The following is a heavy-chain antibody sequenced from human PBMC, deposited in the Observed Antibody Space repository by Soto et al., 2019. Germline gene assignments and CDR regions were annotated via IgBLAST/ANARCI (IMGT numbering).Heavy chain of an antibody. CDR3: ARRRIVGSTIDY. Sequence: GASVKVSCKASGYTFTGYYMHWVRQAPGQGLEWMGWINPNSGGTNYAQKFQGRVTMTRDTSISTAYMELSRLRPDDTAVYYCARRRIVGSTIDYWGQGTLVTVSS. V-gene: IGHV1-2*02. J-gene: IGHJ4*02. D-gene: IGHD3-22*01. CDR2: INPNSGGT. CDR1: GYTFTGYY.